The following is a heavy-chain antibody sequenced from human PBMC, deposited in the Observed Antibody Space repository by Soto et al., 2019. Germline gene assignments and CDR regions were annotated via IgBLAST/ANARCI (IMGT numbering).Heavy chain of an antibody. D-gene: IGHD2-15*01. CDR1: GGSFSGYY. CDR3: ASARLLLWPLDV. V-gene: IGHV4-34*01. J-gene: IGHJ2*01. CDR2: INHIGST. Sequence: QVHLQQWGAGLLKPSETLSLTCAVYGGSFSGYYWSWIRQSPGKGLEWLGEINHIGSTNYNPSLKRRATISVDASHNHFSLKLTSVTAADTALYYCASARLLLWPLDVWGRGTLVTVSS.